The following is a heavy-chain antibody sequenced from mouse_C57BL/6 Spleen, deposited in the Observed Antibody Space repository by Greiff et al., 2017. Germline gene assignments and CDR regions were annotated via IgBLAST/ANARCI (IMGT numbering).Heavy chain of an antibody. V-gene: IGHV5-4*01. CDR2: ISDGGSYT. J-gene: IGHJ1*03. CDR3: ARDGGFYWYFDV. Sequence: DVQLQESGGGLVKPGGSLKLSCAASGFTFSSYAVSWVRQTPEKRLEWVATISDGGSYTYYPDNVKGRFTISRDNAKNNLYLQMSHLKSEDTAMYYCARDGGFYWYFDVWGTGTTVTVSS. CDR1: GFTFSSYA.